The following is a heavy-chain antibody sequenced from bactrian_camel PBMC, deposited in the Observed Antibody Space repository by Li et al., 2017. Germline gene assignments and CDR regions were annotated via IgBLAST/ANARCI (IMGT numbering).Heavy chain of an antibody. D-gene: IGHD6*01. CDR2: ITSSGGTP. J-gene: IGHJ6*01. CDR3: SKDRGRAVPAGSFDY. Sequence: LRLSCAASGFTFSTYAVSWVRQAPGKGLEWVSLITSSGGTPLYADSVKGRFTISRDNAKNTLYLQLNSLKTEDTAMYYCSKDRGRAVPAGSFDYWAQGTQVTVS. V-gene: IGHV3S40*01. CDR1: GFTFSTYA.